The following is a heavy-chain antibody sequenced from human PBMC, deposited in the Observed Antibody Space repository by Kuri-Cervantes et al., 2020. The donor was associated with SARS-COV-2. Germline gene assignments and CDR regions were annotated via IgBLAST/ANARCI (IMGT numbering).Heavy chain of an antibody. CDR1: GFTFSGSA. CDR2: IRSKANSYAT. V-gene: IGHV3-73*01. CDR3: ARDQRHIVVKPYYYYYMDV. Sequence: ETLSLTCAASGFTFSGSAMHWVRQASGKGLEWVGRIRSKANSYATAYAASVKGRFTISRDDSKNTAYLQMNSLRAEDTAVYYCARDQRHIVVKPYYYYYMDVWGKGTAVTVSS. D-gene: IGHD2-21*01. J-gene: IGHJ6*03.